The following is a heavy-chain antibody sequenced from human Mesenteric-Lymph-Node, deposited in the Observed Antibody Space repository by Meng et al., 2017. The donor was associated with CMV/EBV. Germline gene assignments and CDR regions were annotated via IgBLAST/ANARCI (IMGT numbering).Heavy chain of an antibody. D-gene: IGHD6-13*01. CDR1: GYTFTGYY. J-gene: IGHJ4*02. CDR2: INPDSGGT. V-gene: IGHV1-2*06. CDR3: VRGYSSNYYYFDY. Sequence: ASVKVSCKASGYTFTGYYMHWVRLAPGQGLEWMGRINPDSGGTNYAQKFQGRVTMTRETSISTANMEMSSLRSDDTAVYFCVRGYSSNYYYFDYWGQGTLVTVSS.